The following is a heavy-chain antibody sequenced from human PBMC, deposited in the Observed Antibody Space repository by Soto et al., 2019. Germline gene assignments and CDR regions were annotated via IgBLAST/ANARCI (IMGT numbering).Heavy chain of an antibody. J-gene: IGHJ4*02. D-gene: IGHD5-18*01. CDR1: GFTFDDYA. CDR2: ISYNSGTI. Sequence: SLRLSCAASGFTFDDYAMQWVRQAPGKGLEWVSGISYNSGTIGYADSVKGRFTISRDNAKKSLYLQMNSLRAEDTALYYCAKGEDRGYSFGPDFWGQGTLVTVSS. V-gene: IGHV3-9*01. CDR3: AKGEDRGYSFGPDF.